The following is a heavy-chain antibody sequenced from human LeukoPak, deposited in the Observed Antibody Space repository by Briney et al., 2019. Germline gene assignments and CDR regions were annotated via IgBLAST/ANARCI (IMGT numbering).Heavy chain of an antibody. CDR2: IYYSGST. CDR1: GGSISSSSYY. CDR3: ARRCYSGSYLDAFDI. J-gene: IGHJ3*02. V-gene: IGHV4-39*07. Sequence: SETLSLTCTVSGGSISSSSYYWGWIRQPPGKGLEWIGSIYYSGSTYYNPSLKSRVTISVDTSKNQFSLKLSSVTAADTAVYYCARRCYSGSYLDAFDIWDQGTVVTVSS. D-gene: IGHD1-26*01.